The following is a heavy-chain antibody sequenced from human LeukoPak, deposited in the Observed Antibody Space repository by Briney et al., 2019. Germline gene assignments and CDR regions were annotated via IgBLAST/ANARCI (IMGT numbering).Heavy chain of an antibody. CDR3: ARADRLDGGPYLIGP. J-gene: IGHJ5*02. CDR1: GYSFTDYY. Sequence: GASVKVFCKTSGYSFTDYYMHWVRQAPGQGLEWMGWINPKSGGTSSAQKFQGRVTMTRDTSITTVYMEVSWLTSDDTAIYYCARADRLDGGPYLIGPWGQGTLVTVSS. CDR2: INPKSGGT. V-gene: IGHV1-2*02. D-gene: IGHD2-21*01.